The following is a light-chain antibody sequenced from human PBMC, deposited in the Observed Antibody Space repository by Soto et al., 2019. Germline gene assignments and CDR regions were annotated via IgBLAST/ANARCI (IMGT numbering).Light chain of an antibody. J-gene: IGKJ4*01. V-gene: IGKV1-27*01. Sequence: DIQMTQSPSSLSASVGDRFTITCRARQDISTYLGWYQQKPGKVPKILISAAYTLQSGVPPRFSGSGSVTDFTLTISSLQHEDVATYYCQKYDNAPLTFGGGTKVKIK. CDR3: QKYDNAPLT. CDR1: QDISTY. CDR2: AAY.